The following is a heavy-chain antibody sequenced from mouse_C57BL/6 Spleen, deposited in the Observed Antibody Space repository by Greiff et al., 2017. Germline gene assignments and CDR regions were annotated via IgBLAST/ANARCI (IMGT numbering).Heavy chain of an antibody. Sequence: VQLQQPGAELVRPGSSVKLSCKASGYTFTSYWMDWVKQRPGQGLEWIGNIYPSDSGTHYNQKFKDKATLTVDKSSSTAYMQLSSLTSEDSAVYYCARRTPTGYYFDYWGQGTTLTVSS. V-gene: IGHV1-61*01. CDR3: ARRTPTGYYFDY. CDR2: IYPSDSGT. J-gene: IGHJ2*01. D-gene: IGHD4-1*02. CDR1: GYTFTSYW.